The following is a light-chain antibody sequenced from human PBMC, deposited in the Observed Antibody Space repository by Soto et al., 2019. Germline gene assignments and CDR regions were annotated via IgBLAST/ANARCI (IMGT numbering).Light chain of an antibody. CDR1: RSDVGSYNF. CDR3: SSYAGDSALI. Sequence: QSALTQPASVSGSPGQSISISCTGARSDVGSYNFVSWYQLFPGKAPKLIIYEADKRPSGVSSRFSGSKSGFTASLTISGLKAEDEAAYFCSSYAGDSALIFGGGTKVTVL. CDR2: EAD. J-gene: IGLJ2*01. V-gene: IGLV2-23*01.